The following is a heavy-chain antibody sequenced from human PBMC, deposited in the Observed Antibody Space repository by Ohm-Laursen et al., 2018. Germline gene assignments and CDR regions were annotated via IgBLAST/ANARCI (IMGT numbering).Heavy chain of an antibody. D-gene: IGHD6-13*01. Sequence: GSLRLSCTASGFTFSSYAMSWVRQAPGKGLEWVSAISGSGGSTYYADSVKGRFTISRDNSKNTLYLQMNSLRAEDTAVYYCATMGGGYSSSWKTYYYYYGMDVWGQGTTVTASS. J-gene: IGHJ6*02. CDR3: ATMGGGYSSSWKTYYYYYGMDV. CDR2: ISGSGGST. V-gene: IGHV3-23*01. CDR1: GFTFSSYA.